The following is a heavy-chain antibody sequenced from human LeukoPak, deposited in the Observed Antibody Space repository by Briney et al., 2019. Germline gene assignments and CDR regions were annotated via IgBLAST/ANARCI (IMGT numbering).Heavy chain of an antibody. V-gene: IGHV3-30*04. CDR1: GFTFSSYA. D-gene: IGHD3-22*01. CDR3: TRDLSGHYSIDY. Sequence: GGSRRLSCAASGFTFSSYAIHWVRQAPGKGLEWVAFISNNGRNKDYADSVKGRFTISRDNSKNTLYLQVNSLRPEDTAVYYCTRDLSGHYSIDYWGQGTLVTLSS. J-gene: IGHJ4*02. CDR2: ISNNGRNK.